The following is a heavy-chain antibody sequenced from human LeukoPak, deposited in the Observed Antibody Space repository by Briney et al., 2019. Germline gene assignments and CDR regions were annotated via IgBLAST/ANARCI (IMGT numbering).Heavy chain of an antibody. CDR1: GGSITTGGYY. Sequence: SQTLSLTCTVSGGSITTGGYYWNWIRQHPGKGLEWIGYIFYNGNTYYNPSLKGRVTISLDRPNNQFSLNLSSVTAADTAIYYCATAITGTSPGFDYWGQGTLVTVSS. J-gene: IGHJ4*02. D-gene: IGHD1-20*01. V-gene: IGHV4-31*03. CDR2: IFYNGNT. CDR3: ATAITGTSPGFDY.